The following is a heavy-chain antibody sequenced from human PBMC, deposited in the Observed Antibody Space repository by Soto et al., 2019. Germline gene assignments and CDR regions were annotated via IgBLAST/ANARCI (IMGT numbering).Heavy chain of an antibody. CDR3: ARIGDGNQRPFDY. J-gene: IGHJ4*02. Sequence: QVRLVQSGAEVKKPGSSVKVSCKASGYTFSSYTINWVRQAPGQGLELMGGIIPVFNAATYAQKFQGRVTITADESTSTASLELRSLRSEDTAVYYCARIGDGNQRPFDYWGQGTLVNVSS. CDR1: GYTFSSYT. V-gene: IGHV1-69*01. CDR2: IIPVFNAA. D-gene: IGHD6-25*01.